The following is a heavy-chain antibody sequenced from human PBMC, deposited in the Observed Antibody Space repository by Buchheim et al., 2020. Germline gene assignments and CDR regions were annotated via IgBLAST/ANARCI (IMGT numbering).Heavy chain of an antibody. CDR1: GFSLRNYA. D-gene: IGHD5-18*01. Sequence: QVQLVESGGGVVQPGGSLRLSCIVSGFSLRNYAMHWVRQAPGEGLEWVAVSSYDGKNTFYADSVKGRFTFSRDNSRKKVYLEIKSLRREDTAMYYCARARSAMIIDYWGKGTL. CDR3: ARARSAMIIDY. CDR2: SSYDGKNT. V-gene: IGHV3-30*03. J-gene: IGHJ4*02.